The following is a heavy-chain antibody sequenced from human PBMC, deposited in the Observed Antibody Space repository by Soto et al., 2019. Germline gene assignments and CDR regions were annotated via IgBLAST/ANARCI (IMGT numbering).Heavy chain of an antibody. D-gene: IGHD2-21*02. J-gene: IGHJ4*02. CDR1: GYTFTGYY. V-gene: IGHV1-2*02. CDR2: INPNSGGT. CDR3: ASSADCGGDCPNSHFDY. Sequence: ASVKVSCKASGYTFTGYYMHWVRQAPGQGLEWMGWINPNSGGTNYAQKFQGRVTMTRDTSISTAYMELSRLRSDDTAVYYCASSADCGGDCPNSHFDYWGQGTLVTGSS.